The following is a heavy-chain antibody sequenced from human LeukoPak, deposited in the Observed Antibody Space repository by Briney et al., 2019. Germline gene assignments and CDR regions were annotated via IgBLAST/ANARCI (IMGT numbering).Heavy chain of an antibody. Sequence: SVKVSCKASGGTFSSYVISWVRQAPGQGFEWRGRIIPILGIANYAQKFQGRVTITADKSTSTAYMELSSLRSEDTAVYYCASPPADYYDSRDYFDYWGQGTLVTVSS. CDR1: GGTFSSYV. D-gene: IGHD3-22*01. CDR3: ASPPADYYDSRDYFDY. CDR2: IIPILGIA. V-gene: IGHV1-69*04. J-gene: IGHJ4*02.